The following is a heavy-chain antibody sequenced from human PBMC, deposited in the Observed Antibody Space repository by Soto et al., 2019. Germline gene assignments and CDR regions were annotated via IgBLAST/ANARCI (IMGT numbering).Heavy chain of an antibody. CDR1: GGTFSSYA. V-gene: IGHV1-69*13. CDR2: IIPIFGTA. J-gene: IGHJ4*02. Sequence: SVKVSCKASGGTFSSYAISWVRQAPGQGLEWMGGIIPIFGTANYAQKFQGRVTITADESTSTAYMELSGLRSEDTAVYYCARSAAVVVTAGYFDYWGQGTLVTVSS. CDR3: ARSAAVVVTAGYFDY. D-gene: IGHD2-21*02.